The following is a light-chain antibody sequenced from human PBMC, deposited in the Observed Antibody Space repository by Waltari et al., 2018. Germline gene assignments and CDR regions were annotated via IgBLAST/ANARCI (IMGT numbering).Light chain of an antibody. Sequence: QSALTQPASVSGSPGQSITISCPGPSSDIGTYHYVSWYQHHAGKAPKLMIYEVSNRPSGVSDRFSGSKSGNTASLTISGLQAEDETDYYCSSYRNNNTYVVFGGGTKLTVL. CDR3: SSYRNNNTYVV. CDR2: EVS. V-gene: IGLV2-14*01. J-gene: IGLJ2*01. CDR1: SSDIGTYHY.